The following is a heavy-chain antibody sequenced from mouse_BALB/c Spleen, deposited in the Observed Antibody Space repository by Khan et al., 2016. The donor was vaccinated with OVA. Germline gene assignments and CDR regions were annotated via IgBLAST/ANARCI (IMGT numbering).Heavy chain of an antibody. J-gene: IGHJ3*01. V-gene: IGHV5-6*01. CDR1: GFTFSPYS. D-gene: IGHD4-1*01. CDR3: ATHLTGSFAY. CDR2: ISSDGDYT. Sequence: EVQLVESGGDLVKPGGSLKLSCAASGFTFSPYSMSWVRQTPDKRLEWVATISSDGDYTYYPDSVKGRFNISRDNAKNTLYLQMSSLKSEDTAIYYCATHLTGSFAYWGQGTLVTVSA.